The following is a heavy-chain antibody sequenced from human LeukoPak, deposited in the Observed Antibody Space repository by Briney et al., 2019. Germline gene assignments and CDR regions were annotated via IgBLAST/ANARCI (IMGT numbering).Heavy chain of an antibody. D-gene: IGHD6-19*01. CDR3: ARGGYSSGWYLGMDV. V-gene: IGHV1-18*01. CDR2: ISAYNGNT. Sequence: ASVKVSCKASGYTFTCYGISWVRQAPGQGLEWMGWISAYNGNTHYAQKLQGRVTMTTDTSTSTAYMELRSLRSDDTAVYYCARGGYSSGWYLGMDVWGQGTTVTVSS. CDR1: GYTFTCYG. J-gene: IGHJ6*02.